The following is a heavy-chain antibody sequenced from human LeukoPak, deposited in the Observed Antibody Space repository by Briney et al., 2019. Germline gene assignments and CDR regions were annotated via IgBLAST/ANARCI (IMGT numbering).Heavy chain of an antibody. J-gene: IGHJ4*02. CDR1: DDSMSSYY. CDR2: VYYSGGT. D-gene: IGHD5-18*01. CDR3: ARRANTAPPYYFDY. Sequence: SGTLSLTCTVSDDSMSSYYWNWIRQPPGKGLEWIGYVYYSGGTNYNPSLKSRVTISLDTSKNQFSLKLSSVTAADTAVYYCARRANTAPPYYFDYWGQGTLVTVSS. V-gene: IGHV4-59*01.